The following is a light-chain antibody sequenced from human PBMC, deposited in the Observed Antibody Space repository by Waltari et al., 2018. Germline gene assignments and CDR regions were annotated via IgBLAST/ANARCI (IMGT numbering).Light chain of an antibody. CDR3: QQYNNWPLT. J-gene: IGKJ4*01. CDR1: RSVNSN. V-gene: IGKV3-15*01. Sequence: EVVLTQSQDTLSVSPGERATLSCRTSRSVNSNLAWYQHKPGLAPRLLMYGASTRPTGIPARFSGSESGTEFTLTITSLQSEDFAVYYCQQYNNWPLTFGGGTKVEI. CDR2: GAS.